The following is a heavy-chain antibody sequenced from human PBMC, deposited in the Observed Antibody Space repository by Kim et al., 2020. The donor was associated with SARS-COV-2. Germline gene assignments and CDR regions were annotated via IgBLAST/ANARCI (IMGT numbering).Heavy chain of an antibody. CDR2: ISYDGSNK. CDR3: SRDRAAVYYYHGMDV. Sequence: GGSLRLSCAASGFTSSNYAMHWVRQAPGKGLEWVAVISYDGSNKDYADSVKGRFIISRDNSKNTVFLQMNSLRAEDTALYYCSRDRAAVYYYHGMDVWG. D-gene: IGHD6-13*01. V-gene: IGHV3-30-3*01. J-gene: IGHJ6*02. CDR1: GFTSSNYA.